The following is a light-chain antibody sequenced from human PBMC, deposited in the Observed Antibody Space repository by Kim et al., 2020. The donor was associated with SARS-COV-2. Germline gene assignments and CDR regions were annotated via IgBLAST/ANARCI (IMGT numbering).Light chain of an antibody. CDR1: QSVSSN. Sequence: EIVMTQFPATLSVSPGERATLSCRASQSVSSNLAWYQQKPGKAPRHFIYGASIRATGIPTRFSGSGSGTEFTLTINSLQAEDFAVYSCRQYKEWPSFGGGTKVGIK. CDR2: GAS. J-gene: IGKJ4*01. CDR3: RQYKEWPS. V-gene: IGKV3D-15*01.